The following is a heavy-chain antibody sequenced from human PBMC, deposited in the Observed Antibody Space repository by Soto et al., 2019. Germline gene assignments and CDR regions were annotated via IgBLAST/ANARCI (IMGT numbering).Heavy chain of an antibody. CDR1: GGSVNNISDY. Sequence: QVQLQESGPGLVKPSETLSLTCTVSGGSVNNISDYWSWVRQPPGKGLEWIGYIYYSGSADYNPSPGSRVITTLHTSTKKFSLQLRSVTTADKAVYYCARGVGCFYYYYHMDLWGQGTTVTVSS. CDR3: ARGVGCFYYYYHMDL. D-gene: IGHD3-10*01. J-gene: IGHJ6*02. V-gene: IGHV4-61*01. CDR2: IYYSGSA.